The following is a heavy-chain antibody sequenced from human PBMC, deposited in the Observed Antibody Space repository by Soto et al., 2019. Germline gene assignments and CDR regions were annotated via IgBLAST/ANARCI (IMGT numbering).Heavy chain of an antibody. CDR2: ISYDGSNK. CDR3: ANQGRFLAWWQLDY. Sequence: PGGSLRLSCAASGFTFSSYGMHWVRQAPGKGLEWVAVISYDGSNKYYADSVKGRFTISRDNSKNTLYLQMNSLRAEDTAVYYCANQGRFLAWWQLDYWGQGTLVTVSS. V-gene: IGHV3-30*18. J-gene: IGHJ4*02. D-gene: IGHD3-3*01. CDR1: GFTFSSYG.